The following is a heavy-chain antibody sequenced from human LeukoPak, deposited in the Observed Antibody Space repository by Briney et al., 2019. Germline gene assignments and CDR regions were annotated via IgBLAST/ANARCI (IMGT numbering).Heavy chain of an antibody. CDR2: FDPEDGET. CDR3: AATHRYFDWLSHFDY. D-gene: IGHD3-9*01. J-gene: IGHJ4*02. CDR1: GYTLTELS. Sequence: ASVKVSCKVSGYTLTELSMHWVRQAPGKGLEWMGGFDPEDGETIYAQKFQGRVTMTEDTSTDTAYMELSSLRSEDTAVYYCAATHRYFDWLSHFDYWGQGTLVTVSS. V-gene: IGHV1-24*01.